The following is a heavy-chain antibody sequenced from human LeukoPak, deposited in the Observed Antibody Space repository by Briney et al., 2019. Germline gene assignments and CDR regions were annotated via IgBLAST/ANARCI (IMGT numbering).Heavy chain of an antibody. CDR3: ARVFGSYYYFDS. CDR1: GGSISSSSYY. V-gene: IGHV4-39*07. D-gene: IGHD1-26*01. J-gene: IGHJ4*02. Sequence: PSETLSLTCTVSGGSISSSSYYWGWIRQPPGKGLEWIGSIYYSGSTYYNPSLKSRVIISVDTSKKQFSLNLSSVTAADTAVYYCARVFGSYYYFDSWGQGTLVTVSS. CDR2: IYYSGST.